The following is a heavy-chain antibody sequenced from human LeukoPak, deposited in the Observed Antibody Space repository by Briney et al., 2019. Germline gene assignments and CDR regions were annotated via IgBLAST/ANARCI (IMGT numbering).Heavy chain of an antibody. J-gene: IGHJ4*02. CDR3: ARSGSGYLRYYFDY. Sequence: SETLSLTCTVSAGSISSDSYYWGWIRQPPGKGLEWIGTIYYSGNTYYNPSLKSRLTISVDTSKNQFSLKLSSVTAADTAVYYCARSGSGYLRYYFDYWGQGTLVTVSS. V-gene: IGHV4-39*07. D-gene: IGHD5-12*01. CDR2: IYYSGNT. CDR1: AGSISSDSYY.